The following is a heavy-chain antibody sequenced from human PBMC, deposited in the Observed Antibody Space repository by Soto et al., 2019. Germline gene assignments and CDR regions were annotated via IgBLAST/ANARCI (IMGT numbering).Heavy chain of an antibody. J-gene: IGHJ4*02. V-gene: IGHV4-4*02. CDR1: GGSISSSNW. CDR3: ARGLGDYYDSSGYYGRSNYFDY. D-gene: IGHD3-22*01. CDR2: IYHSGTT. Sequence: QVQLQESGPGLVKPSGTLSLTCAVSGGSISSSNWWSWVRQPPGKGLEWIGEIYHSGTTNYNSSLKSRVTISVDKSKNQFSLKLSSVTAADTAVYYCARGLGDYYDSSGYYGRSNYFDYWGQGTLVTVSS.